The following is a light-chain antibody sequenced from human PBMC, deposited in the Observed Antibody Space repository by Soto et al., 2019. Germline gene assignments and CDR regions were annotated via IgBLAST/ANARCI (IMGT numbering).Light chain of an antibody. CDR2: GAS. Sequence: DMQMTQSRSSLEASVGDRVTITCRATQYVGNYLAWYQQRPGKVPKLLIYGASTLQSGVPSRFSGSGSGTEVTLTISSLQPEDVATYYCQKYTRAPFTFGPGTKVDIK. CDR3: QKYTRAPFT. CDR1: QYVGNY. J-gene: IGKJ3*01. V-gene: IGKV1-27*01.